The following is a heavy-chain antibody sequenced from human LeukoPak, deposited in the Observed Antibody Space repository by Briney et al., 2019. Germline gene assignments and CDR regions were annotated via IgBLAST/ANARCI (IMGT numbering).Heavy chain of an antibody. J-gene: IGHJ4*02. Sequence: SETLSLTCTVSGGSISSGGYYWSWIRQHPGKGLEWIGSVYYDGTSYSNPSLQSRAAVFVDTSRDQFSLDLSFVTAADAALYYCVRHITTNTGYFDSCGQGTLVSVSS. V-gene: IGHV4-39*01. CDR1: GGSISSGGYY. CDR3: VRHITTNTGYFDS. CDR2: VYYDGTS. D-gene: IGHD1-20*01.